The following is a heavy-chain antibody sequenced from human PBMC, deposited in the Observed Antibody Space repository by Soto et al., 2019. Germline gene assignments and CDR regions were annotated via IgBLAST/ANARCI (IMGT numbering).Heavy chain of an antibody. CDR1: GGSFSGYY. J-gene: IGHJ3*02. D-gene: IGHD2-2*01. CDR3: ARGRDSDCSSTSCFDAFDI. V-gene: IGHV4-34*01. CDR2: INHSGST. Sequence: SETLSLTCAVYGGSFSGYYWSWIRQPPGKGLEWIGEINHSGSTNYNPSLKGRVTISVDTSKNQFSLKLSSVTAADTAVYYCARGRDSDCSSTSCFDAFDIWGQGTMVTVSS.